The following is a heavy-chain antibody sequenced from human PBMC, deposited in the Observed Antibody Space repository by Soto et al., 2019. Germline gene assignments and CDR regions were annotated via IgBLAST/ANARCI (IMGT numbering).Heavy chain of an antibody. D-gene: IGHD1-1*01. CDR1: GYSFTNYW. J-gene: IGHJ3*02. Sequence: GKSLKISCKGSGYSFTNYWIGWVRQMPGKGLEWMGINHPGGSDTRYSPSFQGQVTISADKSINTAYLQWNSLKASDTAMYYCAASSGSSNDVAYDIWGHGTMVTVSS. CDR3: AASSGSSNDVAYDI. CDR2: NHPGGSDT. V-gene: IGHV5-51*03.